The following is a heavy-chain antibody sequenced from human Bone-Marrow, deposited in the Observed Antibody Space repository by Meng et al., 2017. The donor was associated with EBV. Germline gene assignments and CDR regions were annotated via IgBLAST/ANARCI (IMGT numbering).Heavy chain of an antibody. CDR3: TYCSSTSCYDPRFDY. CDR1: GYTFTGYY. V-gene: IGHV1-2*06. Sequence: QGQLVYSGAEGKKPGGSVKVSCKASGYTFTGYYMHWVRQAPGQGLEWMGRINPNSGGTNYAQKFQGRVTMTRDTSISTAYMELSRLRSDNTAVYYCTYCSSTSCYDPRFDYWGQGTLVTVSS. CDR2: INPNSGGT. J-gene: IGHJ4*02. D-gene: IGHD2-2*01.